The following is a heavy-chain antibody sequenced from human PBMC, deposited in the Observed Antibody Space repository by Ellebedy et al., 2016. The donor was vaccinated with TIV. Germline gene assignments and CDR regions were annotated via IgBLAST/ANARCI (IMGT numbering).Heavy chain of an antibody. CDR1: GYTFTVSIYY. CDR3: ARDGRTIGRENWFDP. D-gene: IGHD1-14*01. Sequence: AASVKVSCKASGYTFTVSIYYMYWVRQAPGQGLEWMGWMNPNSGDTKYAQEFQGRVTMTRDTSISTVYMELSRLRSDDTAVYYCARDGRTIGRENWFDPWGQGTLVTVSS. J-gene: IGHJ5*02. V-gene: IGHV1-2*02. CDR2: MNPNSGDT.